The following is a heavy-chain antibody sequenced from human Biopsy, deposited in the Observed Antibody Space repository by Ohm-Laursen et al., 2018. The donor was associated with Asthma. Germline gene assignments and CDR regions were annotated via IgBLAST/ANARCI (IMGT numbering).Heavy chain of an antibody. J-gene: IGHJ4*02. CDR2: IYWIDDK. Sequence: TQTLTLTGTFSGFSLMIGAVGVGRIRHTPGNAPECLAVIYWIDDKYYSSSLRNRFTVSEDTSRNRVVLAMTNMKPRDTATYFCAHRRHGPSVEYYYDSSGYSPFDWWGQGSLVTVSS. D-gene: IGHD3-22*01. CDR1: GFSLMIGAVG. V-gene: IGHV2-5*01. CDR3: AHRRHGPSVEYYYDSSGYSPFDW.